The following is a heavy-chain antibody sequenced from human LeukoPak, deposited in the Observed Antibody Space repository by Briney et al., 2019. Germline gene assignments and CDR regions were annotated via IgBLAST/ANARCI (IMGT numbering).Heavy chain of an antibody. CDR3: ARDPRFNYYYGMDV. V-gene: IGHV1-69*13. CDR2: IIPIFGTA. CDR1: GGTFSGYA. J-gene: IGHJ6*02. Sequence: SVTVSFKASGGTFSGYAISWVRQAPGQGLEWMGGIIPIFGTANYAQKFQGRVTITADESTSTAYMELSSLRSEDTAVYYCARDPRFNYYYGMDVWGQGTTVTVSS.